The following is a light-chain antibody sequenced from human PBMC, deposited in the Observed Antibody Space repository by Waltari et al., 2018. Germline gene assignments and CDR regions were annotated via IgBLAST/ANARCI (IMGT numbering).Light chain of an antibody. CDR2: GAS. CDR1: QSIARN. V-gene: IGKV3-15*01. Sequence: EVLMTQSPPTLSVSPGERATLSCRASQSIARNLAWYQQKPGQAPRLLIYGASTRATDVPDRFSGSGSGTEFTLTISSLQSEVFAVYYCQQYNNWRTFGQGTKLEIK. J-gene: IGKJ2*01. CDR3: QQYNNWRT.